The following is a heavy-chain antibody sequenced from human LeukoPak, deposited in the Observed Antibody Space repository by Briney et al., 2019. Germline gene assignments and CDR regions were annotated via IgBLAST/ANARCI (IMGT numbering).Heavy chain of an antibody. V-gene: IGHV4-59*01. D-gene: IGHD5-18*01. CDR3: ARDICGYNYGCFDS. CDR2: IYYSGST. Sequence: SETLSLTCTVSGGSISSYYWSWIRQPPGKGLEWIGYIYYSGSTNYNPSLKSRVTISVDTSKNQFSLKLSSVTAADTAVYYCARDICGYNYGCFDSWGQGTLVTVSS. CDR1: GGSISSYY. J-gene: IGHJ4*02.